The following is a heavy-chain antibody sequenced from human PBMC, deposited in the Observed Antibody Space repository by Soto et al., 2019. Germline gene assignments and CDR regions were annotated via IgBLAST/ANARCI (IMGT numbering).Heavy chain of an antibody. Sequence: LSLTCTVSGGSINSGGYCWSWIRQHPGKGLDWIGCISYGGSTSYNPSLKSRVTISVDTSKNQFSLKLTSVTAADTAVYYCARDRGNCSSTSCQGPYNWFDPWGQGTLVTVSS. CDR1: GGSINSGGYC. J-gene: IGHJ5*02. CDR2: ISYGGST. D-gene: IGHD2-2*01. CDR3: ARDRGNCSSTSCQGPYNWFDP. V-gene: IGHV4-31*03.